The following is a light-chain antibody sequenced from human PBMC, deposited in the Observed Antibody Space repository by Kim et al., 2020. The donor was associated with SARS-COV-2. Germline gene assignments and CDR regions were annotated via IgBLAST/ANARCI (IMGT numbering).Light chain of an antibody. Sequence: QSALAQPASVSGSPGQSVTISCTGTNNDVGGYNYVSWYQQRPGEAPKLIIYDVTSRPSGVSDRFSASKSANTASLTISGLQPEDEADYYCGSYTYASTYVFGTGTKVTVL. V-gene: IGLV2-14*03. J-gene: IGLJ1*01. CDR3: GSYTYASTYV. CDR1: NNDVGGYNY. CDR2: DVT.